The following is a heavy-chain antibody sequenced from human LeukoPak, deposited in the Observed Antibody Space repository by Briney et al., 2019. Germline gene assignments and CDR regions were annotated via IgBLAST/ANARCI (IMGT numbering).Heavy chain of an antibody. V-gene: IGHV3-21*04. J-gene: IGHJ4*02. CDR2: ISSSSSYI. CDR3: AKESGKFDY. Sequence: GGSLRLSCAASGFTFSGYTMNWVRQAPGKGLEWVSSISSSSSYIYFADSVKGRFTISRDNAKNSLYLQMNSLRSEDTAMYYCAKESGKFDYWGQGTLVAVSS. CDR1: GFTFSGYT.